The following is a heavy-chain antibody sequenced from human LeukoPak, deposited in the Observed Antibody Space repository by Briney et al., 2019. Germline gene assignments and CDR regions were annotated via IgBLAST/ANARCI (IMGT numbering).Heavy chain of an antibody. CDR2: ISYDGSNK. J-gene: IGHJ4*02. V-gene: IGHV3-30*03. Sequence: GRSLRLSCAASGFTFSSYGMHWVRQAPGKGLEWVAVISYDGSNKYYADSVKGRFTISRDNSKNTLYLQMNSLRAEDTAVYYCATGGTSSWSDFDYWGQGALVTVSS. CDR3: ATGGTSSWSDFDY. CDR1: GFTFSSYG. D-gene: IGHD6-13*01.